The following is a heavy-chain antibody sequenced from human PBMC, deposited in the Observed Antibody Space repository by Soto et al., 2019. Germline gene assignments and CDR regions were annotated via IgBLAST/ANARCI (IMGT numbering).Heavy chain of an antibody. CDR3: AKDDCCGDCYPPTGYFQH. D-gene: IGHD2-21*02. V-gene: IGHV3-23*01. CDR2: ISGSGGST. J-gene: IGHJ1*01. Sequence: EVQLLESGGGLVQPGGSLRLSCAASGFTFGSYAMSWVRQAPGKGLEWVSAISGSGGSTYYADSVKGRFTISRDNSKNTLYLQMNSLRAEDTAVYYCAKDDCCGDCYPPTGYFQHWGQGTLVTVSS. CDR1: GFTFGSYA.